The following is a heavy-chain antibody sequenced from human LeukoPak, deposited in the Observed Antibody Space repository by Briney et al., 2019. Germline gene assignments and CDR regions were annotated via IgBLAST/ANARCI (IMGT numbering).Heavy chain of an antibody. Sequence: PGGSLRLPCAASGFTFSGYWMSWVRQAPGKGLEWVANIKPDGSEKYYVDSVKGRFTISRDNAKNSLYLQMNGLRAEDTAVYYCARDRIQLWSHDYWGQGTLVTVSS. CDR1: GFTFSGYW. V-gene: IGHV3-7*04. D-gene: IGHD5-18*01. CDR2: IKPDGSEK. J-gene: IGHJ4*02. CDR3: ARDRIQLWSHDY.